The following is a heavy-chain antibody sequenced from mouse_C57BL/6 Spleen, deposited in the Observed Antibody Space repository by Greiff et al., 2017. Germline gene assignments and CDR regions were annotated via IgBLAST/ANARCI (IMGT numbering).Heavy chain of an antibody. D-gene: IGHD2-4*01. Sequence: QVQLQQSGAELAKPGASVKLSCKASGYTFTSYWMHWVKQRPGQGLEWIGYINPSSGYTKYNQKFKDKATLTADKSSCTAYMQLSSLTYEDSAVYYCARPIDDYDDAWFAYWGQGTLVTVSA. CDR1: GYTFTSYW. CDR2: INPSSGYT. CDR3: ARPIDDYDDAWFAY. J-gene: IGHJ3*01. V-gene: IGHV1-7*01.